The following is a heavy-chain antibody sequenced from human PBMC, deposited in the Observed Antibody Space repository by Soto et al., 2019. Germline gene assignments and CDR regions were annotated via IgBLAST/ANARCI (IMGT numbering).Heavy chain of an antibody. V-gene: IGHV4-59*01. CDR1: GGSISSYY. CDR3: ARDLVVKNTIFGVVIPPLGMDV. D-gene: IGHD3-3*01. Sequence: SSETLSLTCTVSGGSISSYYWSWIRQPPGKGLEWIGYIYYSGSTNYNPSLKSRVIISVDTSRHQFSLMLSSVTAADTAVYYCARDLVVKNTIFGVVIPPLGMDVWGQGTTVTVSS. CDR2: IYYSGST. J-gene: IGHJ6*02.